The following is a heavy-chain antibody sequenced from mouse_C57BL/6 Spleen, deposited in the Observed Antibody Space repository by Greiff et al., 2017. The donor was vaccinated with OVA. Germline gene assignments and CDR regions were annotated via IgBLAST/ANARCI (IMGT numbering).Heavy chain of an antibody. V-gene: IGHV5-17*01. CDR2: ISSGSSTI. Sequence: EVQLQESGGGLVKPGGSLKLSCAASGFTFSDYGMHWVRQAPEKGLEWVAYISSGSSTIYYADTVKGRFTISRDNAKNTLFLQMTSLRSEDTAMYYCARTHYYGSSLWYFDVWGTGTTVTVSS. D-gene: IGHD1-1*01. CDR3: ARTHYYGSSLWYFDV. CDR1: GFTFSDYG. J-gene: IGHJ1*03.